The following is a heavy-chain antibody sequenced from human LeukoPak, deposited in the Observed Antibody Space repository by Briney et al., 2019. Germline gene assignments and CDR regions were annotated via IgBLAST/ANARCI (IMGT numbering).Heavy chain of an antibody. Sequence: GGSLRLSCAASGFTFSSYGMHWVRQAPRKGLERVAVIWYDGGNKYYAESVKGRFTISRDDSKNTLFLQMNSLRAEDMAVYYCARTEIVGATIDYWGQGTLVTVSS. D-gene: IGHD1-26*01. J-gene: IGHJ4*02. V-gene: IGHV3-33*01. CDR2: IWYDGGNK. CDR1: GFTFSSYG. CDR3: ARTEIVGATIDY.